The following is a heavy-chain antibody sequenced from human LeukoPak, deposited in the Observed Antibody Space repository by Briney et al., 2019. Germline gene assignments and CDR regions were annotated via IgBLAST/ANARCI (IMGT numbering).Heavy chain of an antibody. CDR3: ARDIGDNLDY. CDR2: IKQDASEK. J-gene: IGHJ4*02. V-gene: IGHV3-7*01. D-gene: IGHD2-21*02. Sequence: PGGSLRLTCAASGFTSRYYWMAWVGQAPEKGLEWVANIKQDASEKYYVDSVRGRFTITRDNAKNSVYLQMNSLRAEDTALYYCARDIGDNLDYGGRGTLVTVFS. CDR1: GFTSRYYW.